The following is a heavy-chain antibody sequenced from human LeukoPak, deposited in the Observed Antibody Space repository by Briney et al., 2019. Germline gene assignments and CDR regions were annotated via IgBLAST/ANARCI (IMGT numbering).Heavy chain of an antibody. J-gene: IGHJ4*02. CDR3: ARGPGSGDY. Sequence: ASVKVSCTASGYTFTNYYMHWVRQAPGQGPEWMGWINTKSDGTNYAQKFQGRVTMTRDKSISTVYMELSRLRYDDTAVYYCARGPGSGDYWGQGTLVTVSS. CDR2: INTKSDGT. CDR1: GYTFTNYY. V-gene: IGHV1-2*02.